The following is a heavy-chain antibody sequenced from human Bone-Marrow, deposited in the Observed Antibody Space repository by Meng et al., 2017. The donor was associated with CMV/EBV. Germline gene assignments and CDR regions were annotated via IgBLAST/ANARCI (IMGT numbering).Heavy chain of an antibody. CDR1: GFTFSSYW. CDR2: INSDGSST. CDR3: ARGLPYYDFWSGYFVSPDY. J-gene: IGHJ4*02. D-gene: IGHD3-3*01. Sequence: GESLKISCAASGFTFSSYWMHWVRQAPGKGLVWVSRINSDGSSTSYADSVKGRFTISRDNAKNSLYLQMNSLRAEDTAVYYCARGLPYYDFWSGYFVSPDYWGQGTLVTVSS. V-gene: IGHV3-74*01.